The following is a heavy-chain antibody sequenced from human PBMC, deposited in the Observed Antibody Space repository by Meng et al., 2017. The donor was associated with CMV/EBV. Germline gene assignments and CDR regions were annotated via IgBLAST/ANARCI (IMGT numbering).Heavy chain of an antibody. CDR2: IIPIFGTA. V-gene: IGHV1-69*05. J-gene: IGHJ5*02. CDR3: ARQVLRYFDWPENWFDP. D-gene: IGHD3-9*01. Sequence: SVKVSCKASGGTFSSYAISWVRQAPGQGLEWMGGIIPIFGTANYAQKFQGRVTITTDKSTSTAYMELSSLRSEDTAVYYCARQVLRYFDWPENWFDPWGQGTLVTVSS. CDR1: GGTFSSYA.